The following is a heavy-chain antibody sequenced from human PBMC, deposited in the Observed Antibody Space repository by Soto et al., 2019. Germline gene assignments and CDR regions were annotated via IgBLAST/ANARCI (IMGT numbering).Heavy chain of an antibody. CDR1: GYTFTSYA. V-gene: IGHV1-3*01. CDR2: INAGNGNT. D-gene: IGHD2-2*01. Sequence: ASVKVSCKASGYTFTSYAMHWVRQAPGQRLEWMGWINAGNGNTKYSQKFQGRVTITRDTSASTAYMELSSVTAADTAVYYCARLHCTSPGCVPLDPWGHGTLVTVSS. CDR3: ARLHCTSPGCVPLDP. J-gene: IGHJ5*02.